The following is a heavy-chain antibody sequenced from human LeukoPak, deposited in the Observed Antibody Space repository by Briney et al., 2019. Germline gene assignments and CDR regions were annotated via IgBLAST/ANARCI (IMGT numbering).Heavy chain of an antibody. D-gene: IGHD6-25*01. J-gene: IGHJ4*02. CDR2: IYTIGRT. V-gene: IGHV3-66*01. Sequence: GSLKLSCAASGFNVSRNYLSWVRQAPGKGLEWVSVIYTIGRTYYADSVKGRFIISRDNSKNTVYLQMNSLRVEDTAMYYCAREEAEWGQGTLVTVSS. CDR1: GFNVSRNY. CDR3: AREEAE.